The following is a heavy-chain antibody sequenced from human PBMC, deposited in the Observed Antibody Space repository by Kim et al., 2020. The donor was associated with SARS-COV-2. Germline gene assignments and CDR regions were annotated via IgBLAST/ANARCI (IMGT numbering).Heavy chain of an antibody. CDR3: AREPVSDWNYYFEY. Sequence: AASVKGRFTNSRDDSRGIAYLQMNTLKAEDTAVYFCAREPVSDWNYYFEYWGQGTLVTVSS. V-gene: IGHV3-49*02. J-gene: IGHJ4*02. D-gene: IGHD1-7*01.